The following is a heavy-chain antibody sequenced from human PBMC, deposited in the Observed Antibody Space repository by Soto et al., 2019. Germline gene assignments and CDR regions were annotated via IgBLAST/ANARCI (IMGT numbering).Heavy chain of an antibody. D-gene: IGHD6-13*01. CDR2: IYHSGST. Sequence: QVQLQESGPGLVKPSGTLSLTCAVSGGSISSSNWWSWVRQPPGKGLEWIGEIYHSGSTNYNPSLKSRVTISVDKSKNQCSLKLSSVTAADTAVYYCARVVAAATRAVWYFDLWGRGTLVTVSS. CDR3: ARVVAAATRAVWYFDL. CDR1: GGSISSSNW. J-gene: IGHJ2*01. V-gene: IGHV4-4*02.